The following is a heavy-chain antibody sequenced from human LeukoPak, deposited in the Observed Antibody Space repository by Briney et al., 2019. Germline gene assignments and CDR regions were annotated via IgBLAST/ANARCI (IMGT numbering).Heavy chain of an antibody. CDR3: AKSLPLRYYFDY. V-gene: IGHV3-9*01. CDR2: ISWNSGSI. J-gene: IGHJ4*02. Sequence: GGSLRLSCAASGFTFDDYAMHWVRQAPGKGLEWVSGISWNSGSIGYADSVKGRFTISRDNSKNTLYLQMNSLRAEDTAVYYCAKSLPLRYYFDYWGQGTLVTVSS. CDR1: GFTFDDYA.